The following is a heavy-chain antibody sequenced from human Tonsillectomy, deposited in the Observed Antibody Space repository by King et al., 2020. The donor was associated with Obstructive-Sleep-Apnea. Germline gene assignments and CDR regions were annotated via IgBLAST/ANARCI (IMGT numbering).Heavy chain of an antibody. Sequence: QLQESGPGLVKPSETPSLTCTVSVGSISSSSYYWGWIRQPPGKGLVWIGSIYYSGSTYYNPSLKSRVTISVDTSKHQFSLKLSSVTAADTAVYYCARVTDSSGYTLDYWGQGTLVTVSS. CDR3: ARVTDSSGYTLDY. CDR1: VGSISSSSYY. V-gene: IGHV4-39*07. CDR2: IYYSGST. J-gene: IGHJ4*02. D-gene: IGHD3-22*01.